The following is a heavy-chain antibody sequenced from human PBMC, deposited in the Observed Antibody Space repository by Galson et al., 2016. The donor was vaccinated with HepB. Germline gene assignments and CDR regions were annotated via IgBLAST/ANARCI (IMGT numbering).Heavy chain of an antibody. CDR2: INRDGSGT. V-gene: IGHV3-74*03. D-gene: IGHD3-16*01. J-gene: IGHJ3*02. Sequence: SLRLSCADSESTFGNHWVYWVRQAPGKGLVWVSKINRDGSGTAYADSVKGRFTISRDNAKNTLYLQINSLRDEDMALYYCARGGTPSGLDIWGQGTMVTVSS. CDR3: ARGGTPSGLDI. CDR1: ESTFGNHW.